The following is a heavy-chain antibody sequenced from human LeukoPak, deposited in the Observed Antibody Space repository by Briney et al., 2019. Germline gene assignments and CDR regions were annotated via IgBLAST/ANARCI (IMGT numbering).Heavy chain of an antibody. CDR3: SSTPGDSYYYYGMDV. CDR2: IIPIFGIA. J-gene: IGHJ6*02. V-gene: IGHV1-69*04. CDR1: GGTFSSYA. D-gene: IGHD3-16*01. Sequence: SVKVSCKASGGTFSSYAISWVRQAPGQGLEWMGRIIPIFGIANYAQKFQGRITISADKSTSTAYMELSSLRSEDTAVYYCSSTPGDSYYYYGMDVWGQGTTVTVSS.